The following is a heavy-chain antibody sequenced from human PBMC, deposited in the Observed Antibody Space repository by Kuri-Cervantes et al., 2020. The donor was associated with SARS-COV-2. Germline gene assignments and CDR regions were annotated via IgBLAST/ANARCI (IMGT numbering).Heavy chain of an antibody. J-gene: IGHJ4*02. V-gene: IGHV2-5*08. Sequence: SGPTLVKPTQTLTLTCTFSGFSLSTSGMCVSWIRQPPGKALEWLELIDWDDGKRYSPSLKSRLTITKDTSKNQVVLTITNMDPVDTATYYCAPPRTSSSFWGYWGQGNLVTGSS. CDR2: IDWDDGK. CDR1: GFSLSTSGMC. CDR3: APPRTSSSFWGY. D-gene: IGHD6-6*01.